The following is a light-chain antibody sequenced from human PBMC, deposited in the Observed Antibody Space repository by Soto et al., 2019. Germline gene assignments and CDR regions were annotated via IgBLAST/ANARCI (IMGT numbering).Light chain of an antibody. V-gene: IGLV1-44*01. CDR2: SNN. CDR1: SSNIGSNT. Sequence: QSVLTQPPSASGTPGQRVTISCSGSSSNIGSNTVNWYQQLPGTAPKLLIYSNNQRPSGVPDRFSGSRSGTSASLAISGLECGDEGDYYWAAGVESQIVGVFGGGTKLTVL. J-gene: IGLJ3*02. CDR3: AAGVESQIVGV.